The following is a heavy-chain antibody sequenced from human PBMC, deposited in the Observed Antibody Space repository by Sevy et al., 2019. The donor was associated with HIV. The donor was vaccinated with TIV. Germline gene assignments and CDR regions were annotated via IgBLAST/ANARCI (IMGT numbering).Heavy chain of an antibody. D-gene: IGHD4-17*01. CDR3: ARPRANYVDHYFFYAMDV. CDR1: GFAFTNYYA. Sequence: GGSLRLSCTASGFAFTNYYAMHWVRQAPGKGLEWVALISYDGSDNFYADSVKGRFTITRDNFKNTLYLQINGLTTEDTAVYYCARPRANYVDHYFFYAMDVWGQRTTVTDSS. V-gene: IGHV3-30-3*01. CDR2: ISYDGSDN. J-gene: IGHJ6*02.